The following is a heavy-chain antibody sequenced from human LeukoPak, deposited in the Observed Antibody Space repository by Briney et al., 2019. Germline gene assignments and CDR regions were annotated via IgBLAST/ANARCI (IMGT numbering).Heavy chain of an antibody. D-gene: IGHD1-26*01. CDR3: ARASERGATTGVFDY. CDR2: IYTSGST. Sequence: PSETLSLTCTVSGGSISSYYWSWIRQPAGKGLEWIGRIYTSGSTNYNPSLKSRATMSVDTSKNQFSLKLSSVTAADTAVYYCARASERGATTGVFDYWGQGTLVTVSS. CDR1: GGSISSYY. V-gene: IGHV4-4*07. J-gene: IGHJ4*02.